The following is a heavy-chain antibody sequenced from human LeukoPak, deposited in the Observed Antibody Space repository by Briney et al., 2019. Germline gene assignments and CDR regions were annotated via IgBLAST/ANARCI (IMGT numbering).Heavy chain of an antibody. CDR3: ARDRNTDFWSGYYTNCFDY. D-gene: IGHD3-3*01. V-gene: IGHV4-59*12. CDR2: IYYSGST. Sequence: KASETLSLTCTVSGGSISSYYWSWIRQPPGKGLEWIGYIYYSGSTNYNPSLKSRVTISVDTSKNQFSLKLSSVTAADTAVYYCARDRNTDFWSGYYTNCFDYWGQGTLVTVSS. CDR1: GGSISSYY. J-gene: IGHJ4*02.